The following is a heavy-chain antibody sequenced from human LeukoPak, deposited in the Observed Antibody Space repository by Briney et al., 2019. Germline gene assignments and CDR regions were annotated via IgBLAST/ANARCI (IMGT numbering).Heavy chain of an antibody. D-gene: IGHD3-22*01. J-gene: IGHJ4*02. CDR2: INPSGGST. Sequence: ASVRVSCKASGYTFTNYYMHWVRQAPGQGLEWMGIINPSGGSTSYAQKFQGRVTMTRDMSTSTVYMELSSLRSEDTAVYYCARVLKHYYDSSGYAPHNYFDYWGQGTLVTVSS. CDR3: ARVLKHYYDSSGYAPHNYFDY. CDR1: GYTFTNYY. V-gene: IGHV1-46*01.